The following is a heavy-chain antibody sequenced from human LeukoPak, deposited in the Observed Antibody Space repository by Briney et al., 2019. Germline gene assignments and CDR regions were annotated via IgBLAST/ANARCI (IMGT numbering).Heavy chain of an antibody. D-gene: IGHD1-14*01. J-gene: IGHJ4*02. CDR1: GFSFMSYA. V-gene: IGHV3-23*01. Sequence: PGGSLRLSCAASGFSFMSYAMSWVRQAPGMGLEWVSGISSSSRNTYYADSVKGRFTISRDNSKNTLYLQMNSLRVEDTAVYYYATQRSGIFDYWGQGTLVTVSS. CDR3: ATQRSGIFDY. CDR2: ISSSSRNT.